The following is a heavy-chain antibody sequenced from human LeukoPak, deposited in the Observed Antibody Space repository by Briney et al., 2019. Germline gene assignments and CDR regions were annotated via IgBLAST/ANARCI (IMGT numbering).Heavy chain of an antibody. D-gene: IGHD3-10*01. V-gene: IGHV7-4-1*02. J-gene: IGHJ4*02. CDR1: GYTFTGYY. Sequence: GASVKVSCKASGYTFTGYYMHWVRQAPGQGLEWMGWINTNSGNPTYAQGFTGRFVFSLDTSVSTAYLQISSLKAEDTAVYYCARSRYYYGSGSYYNPAGYWGQGTLVTVSS. CDR2: INTNSGNP. CDR3: ARSRYYYGSGSYYNPAGY.